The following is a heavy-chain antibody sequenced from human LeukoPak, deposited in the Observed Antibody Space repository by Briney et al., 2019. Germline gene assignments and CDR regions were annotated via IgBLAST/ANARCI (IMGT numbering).Heavy chain of an antibody. CDR2: INHSGSI. J-gene: IGHJ5*02. CDR1: GGSFSGYY. Sequence: SETLSLTCAVYGGSFSGYYWSWIRQPPGKGLEWIGEINHSGSINYNPSLKSRVTISVDTSKNQFSLKLSSVTAADTAVYYCARVRGRYYYGSGSQYNWFDPWSQGTLVTVSS. V-gene: IGHV4-34*01. CDR3: ARVRGRYYYGSGSQYNWFDP. D-gene: IGHD3-10*01.